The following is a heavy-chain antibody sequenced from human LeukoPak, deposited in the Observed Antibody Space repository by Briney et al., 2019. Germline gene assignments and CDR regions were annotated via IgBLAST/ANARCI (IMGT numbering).Heavy chain of an antibody. V-gene: IGHV1-18*01. D-gene: IGHD3-22*01. CDR1: GYTFTSYG. J-gene: IGHJ3*02. Sequence: ASMKVSCKASGYTFTSYGISWVRQAPGQGLEWMGWISAYNGNTNYAQKLQGRVTMATDTSTSTAYMELRSLRSDDTAVYYCARDTFNYYDSSGHDAFDIWGQGTMVTVSS. CDR3: ARDTFNYYDSSGHDAFDI. CDR2: ISAYNGNT.